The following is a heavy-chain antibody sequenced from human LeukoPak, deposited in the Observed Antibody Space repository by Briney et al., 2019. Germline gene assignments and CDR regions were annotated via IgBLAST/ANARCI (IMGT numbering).Heavy chain of an antibody. J-gene: IGHJ3*02. CDR3: AGGVAAQGAFDI. CDR1: GGSLSSSNW. Sequence: SGTLSLTCAVSGGSLSSSNWWSWVRQPPGQGLEWIGEIYHSGSTNYNPSLKSRVTISVDNSKNQFSLELSSVTAADTAVYYCAGGVAAQGAFDIWGQGTMVTVSS. D-gene: IGHD2-15*01. V-gene: IGHV4-4*02. CDR2: IYHSGST.